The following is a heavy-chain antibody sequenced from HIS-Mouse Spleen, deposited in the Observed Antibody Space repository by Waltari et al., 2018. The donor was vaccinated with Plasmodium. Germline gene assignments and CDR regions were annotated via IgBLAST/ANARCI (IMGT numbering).Heavy chain of an antibody. Sequence: QVQLVESGGGVVQPGRSLRLSCAASGFTFSSYGMHWVRQAPGKGLEWVAVISYDGSNKYYADSVKGLFTISRDNSKNTLYLQMNSLGAEDTAVYYCAKDRRSSSWYVDYWGQGTLVTVSS. D-gene: IGHD6-13*01. CDR3: AKDRRSSSWYVDY. J-gene: IGHJ4*02. V-gene: IGHV3-30*18. CDR2: ISYDGSNK. CDR1: GFTFSSYG.